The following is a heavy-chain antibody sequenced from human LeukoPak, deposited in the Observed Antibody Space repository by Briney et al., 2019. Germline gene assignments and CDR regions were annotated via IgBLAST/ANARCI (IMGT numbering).Heavy chain of an antibody. CDR1: GYTFIRYH. Sequence: GASVKVSCKASGYTFIRYHMHWVRQAPGQGLEWIGVLKLYDGSTSHAQKFQGRVTMTSDTSTSTVYMELSSLRSEDTAVYYCAKDHLPDNWNDGYYYYGMDVWGQGTTVTVSS. V-gene: IGHV1-46*01. J-gene: IGHJ6*02. D-gene: IGHD1-1*01. CDR2: LKLYDGST. CDR3: AKDHLPDNWNDGYYYYGMDV.